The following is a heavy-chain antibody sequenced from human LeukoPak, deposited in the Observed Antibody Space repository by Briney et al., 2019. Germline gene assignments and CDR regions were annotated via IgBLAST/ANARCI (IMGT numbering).Heavy chain of an antibody. CDR3: ARQFAYYYDSSGGPPGWYFDL. D-gene: IGHD3-22*01. J-gene: IGHJ2*01. V-gene: IGHV4-59*08. CDR2: IYYSGST. Sequence: KPSETLSLTCTVSGGSISSYYWSWIRQPPGKGLEWIGYIYYSGSTNYNPSLKSRVTISVDTSKNQFSLKLSSVTAADTAVYYCARQFAYYYDSSGGPPGWYFDLWGRGTLVTVSS. CDR1: GGSISSYY.